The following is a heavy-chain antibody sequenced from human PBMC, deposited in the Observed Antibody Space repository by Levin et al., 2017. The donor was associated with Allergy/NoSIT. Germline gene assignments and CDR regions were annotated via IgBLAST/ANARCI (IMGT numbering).Heavy chain of an antibody. Sequence: PGGSLRLSCVASGFTFSNNWMHWVRQAPGKGLVWVSRINVDGRSTRYADSVKGRFTISRDNAKNTLYLQMNSLRVEDTAVYYCAREPASSGYYYDYWGQGTLVTVSS. D-gene: IGHD3-22*01. CDR2: INVDGRST. V-gene: IGHV3-74*01. CDR1: GFTFSNNW. J-gene: IGHJ4*02. CDR3: AREPASSGYYYDY.